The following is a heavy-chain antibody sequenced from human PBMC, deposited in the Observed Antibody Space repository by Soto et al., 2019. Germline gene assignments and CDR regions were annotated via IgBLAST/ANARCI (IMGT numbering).Heavy chain of an antibody. CDR1: GFTFSTYG. CDR3: EKELGEYCTGGSCYYLDY. V-gene: IGHV3-30*18. CDR2: ISYDGSNK. J-gene: IGHJ4*02. Sequence: QVQLVESGGGVVQPGRSLRLSCAASGFTFSTYGMHWVRQAPGKGLEWVAVISYDGSNKYYADSVKGRSTISRDNSKKTLFLQMNSVRAEDTAVYYCEKELGEYCTGGSCYYLDYWGQGTLVTVSS. D-gene: IGHD2-15*01.